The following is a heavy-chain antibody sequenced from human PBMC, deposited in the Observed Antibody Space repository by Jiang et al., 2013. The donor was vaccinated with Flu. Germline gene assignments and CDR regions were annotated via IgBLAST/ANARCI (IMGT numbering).Heavy chain of an antibody. D-gene: IGHD6-6*01. V-gene: IGHV4-31*03. CDR2: IYYSGST. J-gene: IGHJ5*02. CDR3: ARYSSLEDLFDP. Sequence: PGLVKPSQTLSLTCTVSGGSISSGGYYWSWIRQHPGKGLEWIGYIYYSGSTYYNPSLKSRVTISVDTSKNQFSLKLSSVTAADTAVYYCARYSSLEDLFDPWGQGTLVTVSS. CDR1: GGSISSGGYY.